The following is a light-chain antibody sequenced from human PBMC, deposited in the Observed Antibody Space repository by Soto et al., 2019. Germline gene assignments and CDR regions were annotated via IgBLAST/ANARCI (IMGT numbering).Light chain of an antibody. J-gene: IGKJ2*01. V-gene: IGKV3-11*01. Sequence: EIVLTQSPATLSLSPGERATLSCRASQSVSSYLAWYQQKPGQAPRLLIYDASNRATGIPARFSCSVSGTEFTLTVSSLAPEDFAVYYFQQRSNWPRTLGRWTKLEIK. CDR2: DAS. CDR1: QSVSSY. CDR3: QQRSNWPRT.